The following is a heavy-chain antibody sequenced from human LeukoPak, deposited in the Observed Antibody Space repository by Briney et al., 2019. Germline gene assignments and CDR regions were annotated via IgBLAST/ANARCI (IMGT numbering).Heavy chain of an antibody. D-gene: IGHD1-7*01. Sequence: PSESLSLTCTVSGGSISSGSDYWSWIRQPAGKGLEWIGRTYTSGSTNYNPSLKSRVTISVDTSKNQFSLKLSSVTAADTAVYYCARETTPGRFDPWGQGTLVTVSS. CDR1: GGSISSGSDY. J-gene: IGHJ5*02. V-gene: IGHV4-61*02. CDR2: TYTSGST. CDR3: ARETTPGRFDP.